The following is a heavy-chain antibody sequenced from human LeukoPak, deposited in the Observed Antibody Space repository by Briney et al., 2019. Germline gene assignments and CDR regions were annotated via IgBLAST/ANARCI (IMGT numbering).Heavy chain of an antibody. CDR3: ARTSVAGTI. D-gene: IGHD6-19*01. V-gene: IGHV3-64*01. CDR2: ISSNGGST. Sequence: PGGSLRLSCAASGFTFSSYAMHWVRQAPGKGLEYVSAISSNGGSTYYANPVKGRFTISRDNSKNTLYLQMGSLRAEDMAVYYCARTSVAGTIWGQGTLVTVSS. J-gene: IGHJ4*02. CDR1: GFTFSSYA.